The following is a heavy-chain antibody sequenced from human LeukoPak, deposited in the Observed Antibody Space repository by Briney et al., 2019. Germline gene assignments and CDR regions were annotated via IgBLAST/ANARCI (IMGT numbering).Heavy chain of an antibody. D-gene: IGHD5-12*01. CDR3: ARMVATPLYFDL. J-gene: IGHJ2*01. CDR2: INQSGST. CDR1: GGSFSGYY. Sequence: SETLSLTCGLYGGSFSGYYWNWIRHPPGKGLEWIGEINQSGSTNYNPSLKSRVTISVDTSKNQFSLKLSSVTAADTAVYYCARMVATPLYFDLWGRGTLVTVCS. V-gene: IGHV4-34*01.